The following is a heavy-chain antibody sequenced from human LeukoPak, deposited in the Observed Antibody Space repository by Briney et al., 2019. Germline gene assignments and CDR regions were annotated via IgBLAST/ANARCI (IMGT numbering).Heavy chain of an antibody. J-gene: IGHJ4*02. Sequence: GSLRLSCAASGFTFSTFVMHWVRQVPGKGLEWVAVKDYCADSVKGRFTASKDNPKSTLYLQMNSLRAEDTAIYYCAKDLCSDTSCSSRGIDYWGQGTLVTVSS. CDR3: AKDLCSDTSCSSRGIDY. CDR1: GFTFSTFV. V-gene: IGHV3-30*18. D-gene: IGHD2-2*01. CDR2: KD.